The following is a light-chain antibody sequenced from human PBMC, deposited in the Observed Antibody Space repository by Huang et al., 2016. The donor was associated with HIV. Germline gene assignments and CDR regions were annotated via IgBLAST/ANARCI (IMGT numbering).Light chain of an antibody. J-gene: IGKJ3*01. CDR1: QGISNY. CDR2: AAS. V-gene: IGKV1-27*01. CDR3: QKYNSAPREFT. Sequence: DIQMTQSPSSLSASVGDRVTITCRASQGISNYLAWYQQKPGKVPKLLLYAASTLQSGVPSRFSGSGSGTDFTLTISSLQPEDVATYYCQKYNSAPREFTFGPGTKVDIK.